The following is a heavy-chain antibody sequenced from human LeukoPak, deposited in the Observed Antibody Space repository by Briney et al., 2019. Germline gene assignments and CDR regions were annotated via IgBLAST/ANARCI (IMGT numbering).Heavy chain of an antibody. CDR1: GFTFSTYG. CDR2: IWSDGSNK. V-gene: IGHV3-33*01. CDR3: ASVCSGTSCHFDY. Sequence: PGGSLRLSCAASGFTFSTYGMYWVRQAPGKGLEWVATIWSDGSNKYYADSVKGRFTISRDSSKNTLYLQMNSLRAEDTAVYYCASVCSGTSCHFDYWGQGTLVTVSS. D-gene: IGHD2-2*01. J-gene: IGHJ4*02.